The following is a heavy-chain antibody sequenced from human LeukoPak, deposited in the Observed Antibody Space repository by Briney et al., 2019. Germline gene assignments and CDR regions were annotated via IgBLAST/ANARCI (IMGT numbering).Heavy chain of an antibody. CDR2: IYYSGST. CDR3: ARDRQWLGYFDY. J-gene: IGHJ4*02. Sequence: ASETLSLTCTVSGGSISSYYWSWIRQPPGKGLEWIGYIYYSGSTNYNPSLRSRVTISVDTSKNQFSLKLSSVTAADTAVYYCARDRQWLGYFDYWGQGTLVTVSS. V-gene: IGHV4-59*12. D-gene: IGHD6-19*01. CDR1: GGSISSYY.